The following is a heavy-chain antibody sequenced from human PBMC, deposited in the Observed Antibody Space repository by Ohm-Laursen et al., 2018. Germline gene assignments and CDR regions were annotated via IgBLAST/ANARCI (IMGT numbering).Heavy chain of an antibody. CDR1: GGSISSYY. CDR2: IYTSGST. D-gene: IGHD5-12*01. CDR3: ARGGGYDPFDY. V-gene: IGHV4-4*07. J-gene: IGHJ4*02. Sequence: SDTLSLTCSVSGGSISSYYWSWIRQPAGKGLEWIGRIYTSGSTKYNPSLKSRVTMSVDTSKNQFSLKLTSVTAADTAVYYCARGGGYDPFDYWGQGTLVTVSS.